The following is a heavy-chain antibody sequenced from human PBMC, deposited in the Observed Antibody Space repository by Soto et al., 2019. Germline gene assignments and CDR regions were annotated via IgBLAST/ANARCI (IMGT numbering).Heavy chain of an antibody. CDR3: AKQARRVAGRWDFDL. CDR1: GFTFSSYG. V-gene: IGHV3-30*18. CDR2: ISPDGSTK. Sequence: QVQLVESGGGVVQPGRSLRLSCAASGFTFSSYGMHWVRQAPGKGLEWVAVISPDGSTKYYADSVKGRFTISRDNSKNKLYMQMNGLKAEDTAVYDCAKQARRVAGRWDFDLWGRGTMVTVSS. J-gene: IGHJ2*01.